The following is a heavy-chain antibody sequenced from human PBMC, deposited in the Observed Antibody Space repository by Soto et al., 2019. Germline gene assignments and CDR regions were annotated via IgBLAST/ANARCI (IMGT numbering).Heavy chain of an antibody. CDR3: AREARAAAGLGSMSY. V-gene: IGHV1-46*01. CDR2: INPSGGST. J-gene: IGHJ4*02. Sequence: GASVKVSCKASGYTFTSYYMHWVRQAPGQGLEWMGIINPSGGSTSYAQKFQGRVTMTRDTSTSTVYMELSSLRSEDTAVYYCAREARAAAGLGSMSYWGQGTLVTVSS. D-gene: IGHD6-13*01. CDR1: GYTFTSYY.